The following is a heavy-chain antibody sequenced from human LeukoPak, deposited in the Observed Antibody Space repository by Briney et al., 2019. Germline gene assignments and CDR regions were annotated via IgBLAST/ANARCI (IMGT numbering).Heavy chain of an antibody. CDR3: ARDLGGGYCSGGSCYPDAFDI. CDR1: GGSISSYY. V-gene: IGHV4-59*01. J-gene: IGHJ3*02. D-gene: IGHD2-15*01. Sequence: SETLSLTCTVSGGSISSYYWSGIRQPPGKGLEWIGYIYYSGSTNYNPSLKSRVTISVDTSKNQFSLKLSSVTAADTAVYYCARDLGGGYCSGGSCYPDAFDIWGQGTMVTVSS. CDR2: IYYSGST.